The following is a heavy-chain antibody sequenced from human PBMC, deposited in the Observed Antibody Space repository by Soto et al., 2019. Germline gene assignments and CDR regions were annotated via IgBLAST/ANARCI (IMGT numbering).Heavy chain of an antibody. CDR3: ARDLSRGLEVGHYFDY. J-gene: IGHJ4*02. CDR1: GFTFSSYA. Sequence: GGSLRLSCAASGFTFSSYAMHWVRQVPGKGLEWVAVISYDGSNKYYADSVKGRFTISRDNSKNTLYLQMNSLRAEDTAVYYCARDLSRGLEVGHYFDYWGQGTLVTVSS. CDR2: ISYDGSNK. V-gene: IGHV3-30-3*01. D-gene: IGHD1-26*01.